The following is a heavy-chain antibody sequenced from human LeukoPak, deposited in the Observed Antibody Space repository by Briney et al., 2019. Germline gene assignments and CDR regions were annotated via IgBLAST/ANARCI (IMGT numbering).Heavy chain of an antibody. V-gene: IGHV3-21*01. CDR1: GFTFSSYS. J-gene: IGHJ4*02. CDR2: ISSSSIYI. D-gene: IGHD3-22*01. Sequence: GGSLRLSCAASGFTFSSYSMNWVRLAPGKGLEWVSSISSSSIYIYYADSVKGRFTISRDNAKNSLYLQMNSLRAEDTAVYYCAREVYYYDSSGYYYSGGFGYWGQGTLVTVSS. CDR3: AREVYYYDSSGYYYSGGFGY.